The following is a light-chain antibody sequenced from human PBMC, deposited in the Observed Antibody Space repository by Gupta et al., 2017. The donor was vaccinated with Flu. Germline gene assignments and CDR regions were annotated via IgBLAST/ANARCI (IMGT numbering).Light chain of an antibody. Sequence: PSTLSASVGDRVSITCRASQRISSRLAWYQQKPGKAPKLLIYKASRLESGVPSRFSGSRSGTEFTLTISSLQPDDFATYYCQQENSSSITFGGGTKVEIK. V-gene: IGKV1-5*03. J-gene: IGKJ4*01. CDR3: QQENSSSIT. CDR1: QRISSR. CDR2: KAS.